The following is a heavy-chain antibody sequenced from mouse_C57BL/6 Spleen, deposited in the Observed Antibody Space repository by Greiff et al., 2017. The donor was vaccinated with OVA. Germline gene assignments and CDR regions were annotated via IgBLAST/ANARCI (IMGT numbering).Heavy chain of an antibody. CDR3: ARWDGYYLLSMDY. Sequence: QVQLQQSGPELVKPGASVKISCKASGYAFSSSWMNWVKQRPGKGLEWIGRIYPGDGDTNYNGKFKGKATLTADKSSSTAYMQLSSLTSEDSAVYYCARWDGYYLLSMDYWGQGTSVTVSS. CDR2: IYPGDGDT. D-gene: IGHD2-3*01. J-gene: IGHJ4*01. CDR1: GYAFSSSW. V-gene: IGHV1-82*01.